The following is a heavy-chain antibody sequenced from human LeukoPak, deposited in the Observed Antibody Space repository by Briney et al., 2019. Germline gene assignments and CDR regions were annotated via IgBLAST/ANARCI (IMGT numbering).Heavy chain of an antibody. V-gene: IGHV3-21*04. CDR1: GFTFNAYS. CDR2: ISSGSSYI. Sequence: GGSLRLSCAASGFTFNAYSMNWVRQAPGKGLEWVSSISSGSSYIYFADSVKGRFTISRDNAKNSLYLQMNSLRAEDTAVYYCARETGDYVWGSYRTNFDYWGQGTLVTVSS. J-gene: IGHJ4*02. CDR3: ARETGDYVWGSYRTNFDY. D-gene: IGHD3-16*02.